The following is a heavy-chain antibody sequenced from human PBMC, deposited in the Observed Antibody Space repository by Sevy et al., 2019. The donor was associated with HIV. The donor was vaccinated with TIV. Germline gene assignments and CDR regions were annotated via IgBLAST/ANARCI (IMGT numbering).Heavy chain of an antibody. Sequence: GSLRLSCAASGFTVSSNYMNWVRQAPGKGLEWVSILYSGGSTYYADSVKGRFTISRDKSKNTLYLQMNTLRAGDTAVYYCARGFCSGTSCYPDDGFDVWGQGAMVTVSS. CDR3: ARGFCSGTSCYPDDGFDV. V-gene: IGHV3-53*01. CDR1: GFTVSSNY. J-gene: IGHJ3*01. D-gene: IGHD2-15*01. CDR2: LYSGGST.